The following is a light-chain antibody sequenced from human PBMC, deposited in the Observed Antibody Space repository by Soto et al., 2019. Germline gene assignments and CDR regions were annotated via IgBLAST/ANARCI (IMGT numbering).Light chain of an antibody. Sequence: EILMTQSPATLSVSPGERATLSCRASQSVSSNLAWYQQKPGQAPRLLIYGASTRPTGIPARFSGSGPGTEFTLTISSLQSEDCAGYYCQQYNKWPQCKFGKGTKV. CDR1: QSVSSN. V-gene: IGKV3-15*01. J-gene: IGKJ1*01. CDR2: GAS. CDR3: QQYNKWPQCK.